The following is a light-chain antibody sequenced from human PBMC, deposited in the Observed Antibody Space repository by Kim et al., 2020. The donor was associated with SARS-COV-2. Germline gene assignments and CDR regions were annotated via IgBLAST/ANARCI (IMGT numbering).Light chain of an antibody. Sequence: GAADKLCYTRSGENSSDAIARHQQQPEKGPRYMKKHNSEGNRSKGDGLPDLFAGSSAGAGRYLTISSLQAEDDADYYWQTWGTGCVYGGGTQLTVL. J-gene: IGLJ3*02. CDR2: HNSEGNR. CDR1: GENSSDA. V-gene: IGLV4-69*01. CDR3: QTWGTGCV.